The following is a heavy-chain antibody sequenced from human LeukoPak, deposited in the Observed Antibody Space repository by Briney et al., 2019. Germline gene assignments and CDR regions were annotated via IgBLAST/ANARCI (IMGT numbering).Heavy chain of an antibody. CDR2: INPNSGGT. J-gene: IGHJ5*02. CDR3: ARPYCSSTSCYKSRAWWFDP. Sequence: ASVKVSCKASGYTFTGYYMHWVRQAPGQGLEWMGWINPNSGGTNYAQKFQGRVTMTRDASISTAYMELSRLRSDDTAVYYCARPYCSSTSCYKSRAWWFDPWGQGTLVTVSS. CDR1: GYTFTGYY. D-gene: IGHD2-2*02. V-gene: IGHV1-2*02.